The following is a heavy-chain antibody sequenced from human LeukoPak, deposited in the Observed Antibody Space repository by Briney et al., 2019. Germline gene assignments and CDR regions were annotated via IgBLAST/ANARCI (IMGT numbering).Heavy chain of an antibody. CDR3: ARDSTYCSSTSCFDY. J-gene: IGHJ4*02. CDR2: ISSSSSYI. V-gene: IGHV3-21*01. D-gene: IGHD2-2*01. CDR1: GFTFSRYS. Sequence: PGGSLRLSCAPSGFTFSRYSMNWVRQAPGKGLEWVSSISSSSSYIYYADSVKGRFTISRDNAKNSLYLQMNSLRAKDTAVYYCARDSTYCSSTSCFDYWGQGTLVTVSS.